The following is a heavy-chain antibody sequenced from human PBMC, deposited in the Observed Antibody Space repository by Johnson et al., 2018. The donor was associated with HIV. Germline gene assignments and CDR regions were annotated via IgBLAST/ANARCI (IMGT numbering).Heavy chain of an antibody. J-gene: IGHJ3*02. CDR2: INWNGGST. CDR1: AFTFDDYG. Sequence: VQLVESGENVVRPGGSLRLSCAASAFTFDDYGMRWVRQAPGKGLEWVSTINWNGGSTGYADSVKGRFTISRDNAKNSLYLQMNSLRSEDTAVYYCAREIAAAGVDTFDIWGQGTMVTVSS. V-gene: IGHV3-20*04. CDR3: AREIAAAGVDTFDI. D-gene: IGHD6-13*01.